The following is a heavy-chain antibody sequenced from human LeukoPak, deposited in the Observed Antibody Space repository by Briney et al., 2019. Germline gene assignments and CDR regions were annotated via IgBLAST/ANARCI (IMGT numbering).Heavy chain of an antibody. CDR2: ISGSGGST. Sequence: GGSLRLSCAASGFTFSSYSMNWVRQAPGKGLEWVSAISGSGGSTYYADSVKVRFTISRDNSKNTLYLQMNSLRAEDTAVYYCAKEAVGKVFWSGSTSYWYFDLWGRGTLVTVSS. J-gene: IGHJ2*01. V-gene: IGHV3-23*01. CDR3: AKEAVGKVFWSGSTSYWYFDL. CDR1: GFTFSSYS. D-gene: IGHD3-3*01.